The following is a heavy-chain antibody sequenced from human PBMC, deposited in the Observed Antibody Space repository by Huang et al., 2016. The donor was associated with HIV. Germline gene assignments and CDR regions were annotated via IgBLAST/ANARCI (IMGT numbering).Heavy chain of an antibody. J-gene: IGHJ4*02. CDR3: TKGVESGL. V-gene: IGHV3-73*01. CDR1: GFNFSASA. CDR2: NRTKTNSFAT. D-gene: IGHD3-10*01. Sequence: EVKLVDSGGGLVQPGGSLKLSCAAAGFNFSASAIHWIRQAPGKGLEWAGRNRTKTNSFATAYAASVKGRFTISRDDSKNTAFLQMTGLKTEDTAIYYCTKGVESGLWGQGTLVTVSS.